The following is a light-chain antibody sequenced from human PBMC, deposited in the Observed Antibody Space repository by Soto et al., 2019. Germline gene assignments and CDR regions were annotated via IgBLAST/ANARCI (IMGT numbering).Light chain of an antibody. J-gene: IGKJ1*01. Sequence: DIQMTQSPSSLSSSVGDRVTIISRASQSISSYLNWYQQKPGKAPKLLIYAASSLQSGVPSRFSGSGSGTDFTLTISSLQPEDFATYYCQQSYSTPLKFGQGTKVDIK. V-gene: IGKV1-39*01. CDR3: QQSYSTPLK. CDR2: AAS. CDR1: QSISSY.